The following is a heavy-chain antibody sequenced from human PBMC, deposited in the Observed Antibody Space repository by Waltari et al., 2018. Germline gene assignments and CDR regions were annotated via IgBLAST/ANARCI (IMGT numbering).Heavy chain of an antibody. D-gene: IGHD2-2*01. CDR3: ARGSPRVVVSGAFPFDH. CDR1: GFTFSTYV. CDR2: ISYDGKTK. Sequence: QVQLVESGGAMVQPGRSVRLSCAASGFTFSTYVMNWVRQAPGKGLGWVAVISYDGKTKYYAESVKGRFTISRDNSQNTLYLQMNSLRPEDTAVYYCARGSPRVVVSGAFPFDHWGQGTLVPVSS. V-gene: IGHV3-30*01. J-gene: IGHJ4*02.